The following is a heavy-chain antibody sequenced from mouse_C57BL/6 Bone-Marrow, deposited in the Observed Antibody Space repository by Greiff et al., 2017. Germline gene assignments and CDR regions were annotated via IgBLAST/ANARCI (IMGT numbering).Heavy chain of an antibody. CDR1: GFNITDDY. J-gene: IGHJ4*01. D-gene: IGHD1-1*01. V-gene: IGHV14-4*01. CDR2: IDPANGDT. CDR3: TTNYYGSSYLYYAMDY. Sequence: EVKLQESGAELVRPGASVKLSCTASGFNITDDYMHWVKQRPEQGLEWIGWIDPANGDTEYASKFQGKATITADTSSNTAYLQLSSLTSEDTAVYYCTTNYYGSSYLYYAMDYWGQGTSVTVSS.